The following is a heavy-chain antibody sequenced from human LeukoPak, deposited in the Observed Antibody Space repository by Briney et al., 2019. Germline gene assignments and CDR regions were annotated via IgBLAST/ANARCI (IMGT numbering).Heavy chain of an antibody. CDR2: INPNSGGT. Sequence: ASVKVSCKASGYTFTGYYMHWVRQAPGQGLEWMGWINPNSGGTNYAQKFQGRVTMTRDTSISTAYMELSRLRSGDTAVYYCARGDPMVRGVLKVFDYWGQGTLVTVSS. D-gene: IGHD3-10*01. J-gene: IGHJ4*02. CDR1: GYTFTGYY. V-gene: IGHV1-2*02. CDR3: ARGDPMVRGVLKVFDY.